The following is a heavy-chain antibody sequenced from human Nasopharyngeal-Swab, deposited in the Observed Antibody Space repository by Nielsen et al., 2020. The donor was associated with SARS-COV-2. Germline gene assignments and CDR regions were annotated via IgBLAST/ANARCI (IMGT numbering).Heavy chain of an antibody. D-gene: IGHD5-18*01. J-gene: IGHJ4*02. CDR2: INTNTGNP. Sequence: WVRQAPGQGLEWMGWINTNTGNPTYAQGFTGRFVFSLDTSVSTAYLQISSLKAEDTAVYYCARVGIQLWSGGHFDYWGQGTLVTVSS. CDR3: ARVGIQLWSGGHFDY. V-gene: IGHV7-4-1*02.